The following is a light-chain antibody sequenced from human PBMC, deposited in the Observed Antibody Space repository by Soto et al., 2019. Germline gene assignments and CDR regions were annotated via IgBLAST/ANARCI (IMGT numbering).Light chain of an antibody. CDR2: EVS. CDR1: SSDVGGYYY. J-gene: IGLJ1*01. V-gene: IGLV2-14*01. Sequence: QSVLTQPASVSGSPGQSITISCTGTSSDVGGYYYVSWYQHHPGKGPKLIIYEVSNRPSGVSARFSGSQSGNTASLTISGLQAEDEADYSCSSYTSSSAYVFGTGTKLTVL. CDR3: SSYTSSSAYV.